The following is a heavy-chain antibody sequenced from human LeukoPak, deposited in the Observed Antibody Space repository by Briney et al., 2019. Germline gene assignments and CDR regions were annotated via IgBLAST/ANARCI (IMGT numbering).Heavy chain of an antibody. V-gene: IGHV1-8*01. CDR2: MNPNSGNT. CDR3: ARDRESPGRFGESAVTSGFDP. J-gene: IGHJ5*02. D-gene: IGHD3-10*01. CDR1: GYTFTSYD. Sequence: ASVKVSCKASGYTFTSYDINWVRQATGQGLEWMGWMNPNSGNTGYAQKFQGRVTMTRNTSISTAYMELSSLRSEDTAVYYCARDRESPGRFGESAVTSGFDPWGQGTLVTVSS.